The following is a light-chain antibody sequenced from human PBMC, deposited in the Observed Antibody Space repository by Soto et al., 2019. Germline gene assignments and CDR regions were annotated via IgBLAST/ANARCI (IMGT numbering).Light chain of an antibody. Sequence: EIVLTQSPATLSLSPGERATLSCRASQSVSSYLASYQQKPGQAPRLLIYDASNRATGIPARFSGSGSATDFTLTISSLEPEDFAVYYCQQRSSWPPYSFGQGTKLEIK. CDR2: DAS. CDR1: QSVSSY. J-gene: IGKJ2*01. V-gene: IGKV3-11*01. CDR3: QQRSSWPPYS.